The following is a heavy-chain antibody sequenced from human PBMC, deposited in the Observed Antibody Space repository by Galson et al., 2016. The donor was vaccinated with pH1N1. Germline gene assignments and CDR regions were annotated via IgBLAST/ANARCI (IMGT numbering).Heavy chain of an antibody. J-gene: IGHJ4*02. CDR1: FSSSA. CDR2: IIPMFGTA. Sequence: FSSSAMNWVRQAPGQGLEWVGRIIPMFGTANYAQKFQGRVKITADESTNTAYLELSSLSSEDTAVYYVARDREDYWSGYLFDYWGQGSRVTVAS. CDR3: ARDREDYWSGYLFDY. V-gene: IGHV1-69*15. D-gene: IGHD3-3*01.